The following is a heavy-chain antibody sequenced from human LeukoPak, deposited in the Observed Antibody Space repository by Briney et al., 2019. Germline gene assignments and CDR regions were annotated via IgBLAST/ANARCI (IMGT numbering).Heavy chain of an antibody. V-gene: IGHV3-33*01. CDR1: GFTFSSYG. D-gene: IGHD1-1*01. Sequence: GGSLRLSCAASGFTFSSYGMHWVRQAPGKGLEWLAVIWYDGSNKYYADSVKGRFTISRDNSKNTLYLQMNSLRAEDTAVYYCASAGTTPLDYWGQGTLVTVSS. J-gene: IGHJ4*02. CDR3: ASAGTTPLDY. CDR2: IWYDGSNK.